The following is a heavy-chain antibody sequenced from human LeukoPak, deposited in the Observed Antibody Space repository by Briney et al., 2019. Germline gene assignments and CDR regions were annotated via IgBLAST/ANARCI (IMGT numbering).Heavy chain of an antibody. CDR3: ARYVVYGSGKYYFDY. Sequence: SETLSLTCTVPGGSVSSTTYYWSWIRQPPGKGLEWIASINYSGSTYYNPSLKSRVTISVDTSENQLSLKVSSVTAAETAVYYCARYVVYGSGKYYFDYWGGGTLVSVSS. D-gene: IGHD3-10*01. J-gene: IGHJ4*02. CDR1: GGSVSSTTYY. CDR2: INYSGST. V-gene: IGHV4-39*01.